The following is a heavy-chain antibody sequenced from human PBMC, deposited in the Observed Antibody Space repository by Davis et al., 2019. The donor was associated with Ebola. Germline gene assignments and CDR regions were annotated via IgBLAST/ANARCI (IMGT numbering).Heavy chain of an antibody. D-gene: IGHD3-3*01. J-gene: IGHJ4*02. V-gene: IGHV1-3*01. CDR1: GYTFTSYA. CDR3: ARVDYDFWSGYYNYFDY. Sequence: ASVRVSCKASGYTFTSYAMHWVRQAPGQRLEWMGWINAGNGNTKYSQKFQGRVTITRDTSASTAYMELSSLRSEDTAVYYCARVDYDFWSGYYNYFDYWGQGTLVTVSS. CDR2: INAGNGNT.